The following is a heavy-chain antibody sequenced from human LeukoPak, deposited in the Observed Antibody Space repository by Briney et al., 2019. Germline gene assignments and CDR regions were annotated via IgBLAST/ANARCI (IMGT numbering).Heavy chain of an antibody. CDR2: IYPGDSNT. V-gene: IGHV5-51*02. Sequence: GEPLNTSGQGPGYRSVSSWSAWLGQLQGKGLGWMGLIYPGDSNTRYSPSFQGQVTISADRSINTAYLQWSSLKASDTAIYYCARQTRDAFDIWGQGTMVTVSS. D-gene: IGHD1-1*01. CDR1: GYRSVSSW. CDR3: ARQTRDAFDI. J-gene: IGHJ3*02.